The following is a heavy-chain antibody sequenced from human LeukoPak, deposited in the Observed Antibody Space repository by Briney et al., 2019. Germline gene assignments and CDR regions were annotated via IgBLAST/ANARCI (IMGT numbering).Heavy chain of an antibody. CDR2: IYYSGST. CDR1: GGSISSSSYY. CDR3: ARHGIYFWSGYTDY. D-gene: IGHD3-3*01. J-gene: IGHJ4*02. V-gene: IGHV4-39*01. Sequence: SETLSLTCTVSGGSISSSSYYWGWIRQPPGKGLEWIGSIYYSGSTYYNPSLKSRVTISVDTSKNQFSLKLSPVTAADTAVYYCARHGIYFWSGYTDYWGQGTLVTVSS.